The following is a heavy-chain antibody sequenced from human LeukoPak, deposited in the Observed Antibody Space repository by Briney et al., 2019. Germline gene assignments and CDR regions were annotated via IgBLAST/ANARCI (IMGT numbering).Heavy chain of an antibody. V-gene: IGHV3-66*01. J-gene: IGHJ4*02. Sequence: PGGSLRLSCAASGFTVSSNYMSWVRQAPGKGLEWVSVIYSGGSTYYADSVKGRFTISRNNPKNMLYLQMNSLRAEDTAVYYCASYGDYDYWSQGTLVTVSS. CDR1: GFTVSSNY. CDR2: IYSGGST. D-gene: IGHD4-17*01. CDR3: ASYGDYDY.